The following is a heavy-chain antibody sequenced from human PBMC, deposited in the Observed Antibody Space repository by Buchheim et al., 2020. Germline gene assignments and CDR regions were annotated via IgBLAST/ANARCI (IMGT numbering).Heavy chain of an antibody. J-gene: IGHJ4*02. D-gene: IGHD1-26*01. Sequence: QVQLVESGGGLVKPGGSLRLSCAASGFSFSDYYMNWIRQAPGKGLEWVSYISKGGDTTNYADSVKGRFTISRDNAKNSLYLQINNLRAGDTAAYYCARVRGSYACDDWGQGTL. CDR2: ISKGGDTT. CDR3: ARVRGSYACDD. V-gene: IGHV3-11*01. CDR1: GFSFSDYY.